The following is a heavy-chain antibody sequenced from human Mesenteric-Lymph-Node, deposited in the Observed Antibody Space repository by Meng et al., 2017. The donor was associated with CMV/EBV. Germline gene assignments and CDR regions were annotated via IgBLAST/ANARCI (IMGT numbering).Heavy chain of an antibody. CDR2: IYVGGST. V-gene: IGHV3-53*01. CDR3: ARGPSYSSGWYGFIDY. CDR1: GFTVRKNC. D-gene: IGHD6-19*01. Sequence: SGFTVRKNCMGWVRQAPGKGLEWVSVIYVGGSTYYAESVKGRYTISRDNSKNTLSLQMNSLGVADTAVYFCARGPSYSSGWYGFIDYWGQGTLVTVSS. J-gene: IGHJ4*02.